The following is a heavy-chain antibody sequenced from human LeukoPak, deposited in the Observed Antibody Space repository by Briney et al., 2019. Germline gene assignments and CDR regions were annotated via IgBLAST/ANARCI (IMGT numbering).Heavy chain of an antibody. D-gene: IGHD3-3*01. J-gene: IGHJ4*02. CDR1: GGSISSYY. CDR3: AGGGDFWSGYSDY. CDR2: IYYSGST. V-gene: IGHV4-59*01. Sequence: SETLSLTCTASGGSISSYYWSWIRQPPGKGLEWIGYIYYSGSTNYNPSLKSRVTISVDTSKNQFSLKLSSVTAADTAVYYCAGGGDFWSGYSDYWGQGTLVTVSS.